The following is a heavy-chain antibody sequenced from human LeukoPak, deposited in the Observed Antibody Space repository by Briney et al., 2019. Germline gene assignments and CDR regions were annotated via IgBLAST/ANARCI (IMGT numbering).Heavy chain of an antibody. V-gene: IGHV3-73*01. Sequence: PGRSLRLSCAASGFTFSGSAVHWVRQASGKGMEWIGHIRSNANNYATAYAASVRGRFTISRDDSENTAYLQMKSLKTEDTAVYYCVRVGATTGFDYWGQRTLGTVSS. CDR1: GFTFSGSA. D-gene: IGHD1-26*01. CDR2: IRSNANNYAT. CDR3: VRVGATTGFDY. J-gene: IGHJ4*02.